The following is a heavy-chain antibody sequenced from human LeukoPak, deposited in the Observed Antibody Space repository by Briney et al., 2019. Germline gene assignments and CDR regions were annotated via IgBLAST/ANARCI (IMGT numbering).Heavy chain of an antibody. J-gene: IGHJ4*02. V-gene: IGHV3-30*18. Sequence: QPGGSLRLSCAASGFTFSNYAIHWVRQAPGKGLEWVAVISYDGNNKYYTDSVEGRFTISRDHSKNTVYLQMNSLRAEDTAVYYCAKGGGVWGTAGYWGQGTLVTVSS. D-gene: IGHD3-16*01. CDR2: ISYDGNNK. CDR1: GFTFSNYA. CDR3: AKGGGVWGTAGY.